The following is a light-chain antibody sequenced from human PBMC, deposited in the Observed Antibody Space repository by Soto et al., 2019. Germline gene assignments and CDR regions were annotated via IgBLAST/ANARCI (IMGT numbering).Light chain of an antibody. CDR3: SSYVGSDIVI. CDR1: SSDVGGYNY. CDR2: EVT. V-gene: IGLV2-8*01. J-gene: IGLJ2*01. Sequence: QSALTQPPSASGSPGQSVTISCTGTSSDVGGYNYVSWYQQHPGKAPKLMIYEVTKRPSGVPDRFSGSKSGNTASLTVSGLQAEEEGDYYSSSYVGSDIVILGGGTRPPVL.